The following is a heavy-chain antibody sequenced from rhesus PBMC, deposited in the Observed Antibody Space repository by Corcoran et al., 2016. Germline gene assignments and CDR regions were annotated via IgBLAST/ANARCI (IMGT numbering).Heavy chain of an antibody. CDR2: ITYSGST. J-gene: IGHJ4*01. CDR1: GGSISSGYYY. V-gene: IGHV4-122*02. Sequence: QVQLQESGPGLVKPSETLSLTCAVSGGSISSGYYYWSWIRQPPGKGLEWIGYITYSGSTSHNPSLKSRVTISRDTSKNQFSLKLSSVTAADTAVYYCARDRIAFDYWGQGVLVTVSS. D-gene: IGHD2-2*01. CDR3: ARDRIAFDY.